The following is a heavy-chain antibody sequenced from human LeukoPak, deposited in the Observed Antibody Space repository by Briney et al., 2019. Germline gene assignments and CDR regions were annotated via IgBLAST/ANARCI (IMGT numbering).Heavy chain of an antibody. CDR3: ARASRFGELYYYYYYMDV. V-gene: IGHV4-59*01. D-gene: IGHD3-10*01. Sequence: SETLSLTCTVSGGSISSYYWSWIRQPPGKGLEWIGYIYYSGSTNYNPSLKSRVTISVDTSKNQFSLKLSSVTAADTAVYYCARASRFGELYYYYYYMDVWGEGTTVTVSS. CDR1: GGSISSYY. J-gene: IGHJ6*03. CDR2: IYYSGST.